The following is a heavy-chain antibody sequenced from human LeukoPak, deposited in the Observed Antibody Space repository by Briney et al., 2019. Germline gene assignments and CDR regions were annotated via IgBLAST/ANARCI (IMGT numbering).Heavy chain of an antibody. V-gene: IGHV1-2*02. J-gene: IGHJ4*02. CDR1: GYTFTDYY. CDR2: VNGNTGAT. Sequence: ASVKVSCMASGYTFTDYYMHWVRQAPGQGLEWMGWVNGNTGATLYAQKFQGRVTMSRDASITTAYMELNGLRSDDTAVYYCASPQRGSGSYYSDYWGQGTLVTVSS. CDR3: ASPQRGSGSYYSDY. D-gene: IGHD3-10*01.